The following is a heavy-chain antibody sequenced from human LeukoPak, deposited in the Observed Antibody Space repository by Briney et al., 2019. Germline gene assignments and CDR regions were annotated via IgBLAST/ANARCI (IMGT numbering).Heavy chain of an antibody. CDR3: ARGSWELPTPDF. CDR2: INPNSGGT. J-gene: IGHJ4*02. CDR1: GYTFTDYY. D-gene: IGHD1-26*01. Sequence: ASVRVSCKASGYTFTDYYMHWARQAPGQGLEWMGWINPNSGGTNSAQKFQDRVTMTSDTSITTGYMELSRLRSDDTAVYYCARGSWELPTPDFWGQGTLVTVSS. V-gene: IGHV1-2*02.